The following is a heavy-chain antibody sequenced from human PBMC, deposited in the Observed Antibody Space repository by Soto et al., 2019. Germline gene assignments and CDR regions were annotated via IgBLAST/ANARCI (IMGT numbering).Heavy chain of an antibody. Sequence: GGSLRLSCAASGFTFSSYAMSWVRQAPGKGLEWVSAISGSGGSTYYADSVKGRFTISRDNSKNTLYLQMNSLRAEDTAVYYCAKTEVVVAATPEWIGGGTFDIWGQGTMVTVSS. J-gene: IGHJ3*02. CDR1: GFTFSSYA. V-gene: IGHV3-23*01. D-gene: IGHD2-15*01. CDR3: AKTEVVVAATPEWIGGGTFDI. CDR2: ISGSGGST.